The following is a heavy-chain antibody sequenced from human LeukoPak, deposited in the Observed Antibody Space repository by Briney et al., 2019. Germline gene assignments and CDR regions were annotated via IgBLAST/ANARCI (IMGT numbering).Heavy chain of an antibody. CDR2: INSDGSST. Sequence: PGGSLRLSCAASGFTFSSYSMNWVRQAPGKGLVWVSRINSDGSSTSYADSVKGRFTISRDNAKNTLYLQMNSLRAEDTAVYYCARGGYDFWSGYFDYWGQGTLVTVSS. V-gene: IGHV3-74*01. J-gene: IGHJ4*02. D-gene: IGHD3-3*01. CDR1: GFTFSSYS. CDR3: ARGGYDFWSGYFDY.